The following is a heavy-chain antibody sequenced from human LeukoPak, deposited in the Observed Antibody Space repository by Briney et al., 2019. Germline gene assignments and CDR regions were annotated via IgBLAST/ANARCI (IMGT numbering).Heavy chain of an antibody. CDR2: VYYSGST. V-gene: IGHV4-59*01. D-gene: IGHD5-18*01. Sequence: SETLSLTCTVSGGSISSYYWRWIRQPPGKGLEWIGYVYYSGSTKYNPSLKSRGTISVDTSNNHFLLMLSSVTAADTAVYYCAKGGEVRAAMVLLYMHVWAKETTVSVSS. CDR1: GGSISSYY. CDR3: AKGGEVRAAMVLLYMHV. J-gene: IGHJ6*03.